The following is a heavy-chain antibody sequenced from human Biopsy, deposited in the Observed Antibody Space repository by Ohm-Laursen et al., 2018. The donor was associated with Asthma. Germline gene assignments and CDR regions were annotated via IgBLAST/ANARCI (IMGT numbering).Heavy chain of an antibody. CDR1: GLMFRSFG. CDR3: AKRRGYSGHDNDY. V-gene: IGHV3-30*18. J-gene: IGHJ4*02. D-gene: IGHD5-12*01. Sequence: SLRLSCTASGLMFRSFGMHWVRQAPGKGLEWVAVISYDGNHKFYEDSVKGRFTISRDNSKNTLYLQMNSRRTEDTAVYYCAKRRGYSGHDNDYWGQGTLVIVSS. CDR2: ISYDGNHK.